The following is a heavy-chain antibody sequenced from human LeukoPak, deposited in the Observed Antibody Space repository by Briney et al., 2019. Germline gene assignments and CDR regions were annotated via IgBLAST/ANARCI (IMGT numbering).Heavy chain of an antibody. CDR2: ISSSSSYI. V-gene: IGHV3-21*01. J-gene: IGHJ6*03. Sequence: GGSLRLSCAASGFTFSSHSMNWVRQAPGKGLEWVSSISSSSSYIYYADSVKGRFTISRDNAKNSLYLQMNSLRAEDTAVYYCARVYGDYYYYMDVWGKGTTVTVSS. CDR1: GFTFSSHS. D-gene: IGHD4-17*01. CDR3: ARVYGDYYYYMDV.